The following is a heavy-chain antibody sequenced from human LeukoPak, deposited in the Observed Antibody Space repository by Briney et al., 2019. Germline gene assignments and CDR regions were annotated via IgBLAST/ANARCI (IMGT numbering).Heavy chain of an antibody. V-gene: IGHV3-7*01. J-gene: IGHJ3*02. CDR1: GFTFSSYW. D-gene: IGHD6-6*01. Sequence: PGGSLRLSCAASGFTFSSYWMSWVRQAPGKGLEWVANIKQDGSEKYYVDSVKGRFTISRDNAENSLYLQMNSLRAEDTAVYYCTRDYSSSSGRAFDIWGQGTMVTVSS. CDR3: TRDYSSSSGRAFDI. CDR2: IKQDGSEK.